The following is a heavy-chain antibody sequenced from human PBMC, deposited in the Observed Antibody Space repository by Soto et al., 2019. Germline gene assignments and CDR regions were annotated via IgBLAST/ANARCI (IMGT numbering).Heavy chain of an antibody. CDR1: VGSFSDYN. CDR3: ARGRRRMAMARGYNGMGV. CDR2: INDSGSS. J-gene: IGHJ6*01. Sequence: SETLSLTCAFYVGSFSDYNWNCIRHPPGKGLEWIGEINDSGSSNYNPSLKSRVTISVDTSKKQFSLKLSSVTAADTAVYYCARGRRRMAMARGYNGMGVLGQGTTVNVSS. V-gene: IGHV4-34*01. D-gene: IGHD3-10*01.